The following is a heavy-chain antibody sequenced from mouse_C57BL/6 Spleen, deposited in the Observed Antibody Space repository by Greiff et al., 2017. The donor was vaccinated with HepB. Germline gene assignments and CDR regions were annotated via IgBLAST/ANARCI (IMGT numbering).Heavy chain of an antibody. Sequence: VQLQQSGPELVKPGASVKISCKASGYSFTSYYIHWVKQRPGQGLEWIGWIYPGSGNTKYNEKFKGKATLTADTSSSTAYMQLSSLTSEDSAVYYCARRSSSLYFDYWGQGTTLTVSS. J-gene: IGHJ2*01. CDR2: IYPGSGNT. D-gene: IGHD1-1*01. CDR1: GYSFTSYY. CDR3: ARRSSSLYFDY. V-gene: IGHV1-66*01.